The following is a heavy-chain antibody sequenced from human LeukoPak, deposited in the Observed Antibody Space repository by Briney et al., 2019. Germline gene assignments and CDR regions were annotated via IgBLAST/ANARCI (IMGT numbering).Heavy chain of an antibody. V-gene: IGHV3-48*04. CDR1: GFTFSSYS. J-gene: IGHJ5*02. CDR3: ARDAGSRRRVIVQPRFNWFDP. CDR2: ISSSSSTI. D-gene: IGHD3-16*02. Sequence: GGSLRLSCAASGFTFSSYSMNWVRQAPGKGLEWVSYISSSSSTIYYADSVKGRFIISRDNAKNSLYLQMNSLRAEDTAVYYCARDAGSRRRVIVQPRFNWFDPWGQGTLVTVSS.